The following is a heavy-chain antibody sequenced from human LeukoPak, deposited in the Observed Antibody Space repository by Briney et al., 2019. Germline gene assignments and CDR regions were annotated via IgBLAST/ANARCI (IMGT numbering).Heavy chain of an antibody. CDR1: GGSISSGGYY. CDR2: IYYSGST. V-gene: IGHV4-31*03. J-gene: IGHJ4*02. Sequence: SETLSLTCTVSGGSISSGGYYWSWIRQHPGKGLEWIGYIYYSGSTYYNPSLKSRVTISVDTSKNQFSLKLSSVTAADTAVYYCASSSSGYSLYFDPWGQGTLVTVSS. D-gene: IGHD3-22*01. CDR3: ASSSSGYSLYFDP.